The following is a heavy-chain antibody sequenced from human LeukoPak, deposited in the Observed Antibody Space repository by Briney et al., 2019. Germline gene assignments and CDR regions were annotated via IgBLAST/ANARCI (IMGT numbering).Heavy chain of an antibody. Sequence: PGGSLRLSCAASGFTFSGYWMTWLRQAPGKGLGWVAVISYDGSNKYYADSVKGRFTISRDNSKNTLYLQMNSLRAEDTAVYYCARGGPDSSGWYFDYWGQGTLVTVSS. CDR1: GFTFSGYW. V-gene: IGHV3-30*03. J-gene: IGHJ4*02. D-gene: IGHD6-19*01. CDR2: ISYDGSNK. CDR3: ARGGPDSSGWYFDY.